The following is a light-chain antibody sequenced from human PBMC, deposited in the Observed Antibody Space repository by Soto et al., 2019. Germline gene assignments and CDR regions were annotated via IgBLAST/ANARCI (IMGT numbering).Light chain of an antibody. Sequence: SYELTQPSSVSVSPGQTARITCSGDVLAKKYARWFQQKPGQAPVEVIYKDSERPSGIPERFSGSSSGTTVTLTISGAQVEDEADYYCYSAGDNSWVFGGGTKLTVL. V-gene: IGLV3-27*01. CDR3: YSAGDNSWV. J-gene: IGLJ3*02. CDR2: KDS. CDR1: VLAKKY.